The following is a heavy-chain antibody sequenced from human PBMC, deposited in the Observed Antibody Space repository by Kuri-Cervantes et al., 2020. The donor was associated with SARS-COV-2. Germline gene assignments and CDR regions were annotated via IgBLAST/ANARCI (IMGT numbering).Heavy chain of an antibody. CDR1: GGSISSYY. CDR3: ANDGGGHYYGSSGYYHYYYYGMDV. V-gene: IGHV4-59*01. Sequence: SETLSLTCTVSGGSISSYYRSWIRQPPGKGLEWIGYIYYSGSTNYNPSFKSRITISVDQSKNQFSLKLSSVTATDTAVYYCANDGGGHYYGSSGYYHYYYYGMDVWGQGTTVTVSS. J-gene: IGHJ6*02. D-gene: IGHD3-22*01. CDR2: IYYSGST.